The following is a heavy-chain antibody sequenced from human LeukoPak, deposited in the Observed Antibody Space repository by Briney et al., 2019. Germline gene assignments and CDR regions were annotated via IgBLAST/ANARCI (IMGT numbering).Heavy chain of an antibody. CDR3: ARDPGSIAAH. V-gene: IGHV3-21*01. D-gene: IGHD6-6*01. CDR1: GFTFSSYS. J-gene: IGHJ4*02. Sequence: GGSLRLSCAASGFTFSSYSMNWVRQAPGKGLEWVSSISSSSSYIYYAGSVKGRFTISRDNAKNSLYLQMNSLRAEDTAVYYCARDPGSIAAHWGQGTLVTVSS. CDR2: ISSSSSYI.